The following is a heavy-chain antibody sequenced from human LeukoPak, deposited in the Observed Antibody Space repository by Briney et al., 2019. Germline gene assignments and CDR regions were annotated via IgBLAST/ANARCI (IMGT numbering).Heavy chain of an antibody. V-gene: IGHV1-69*05. CDR3: ARASDYVWGSYRYRPYYYYMGV. Sequence: SVKVSCKASGGTFSSYAISWVRQAPGQGLEWMGGIIPIFGTANYAQKFQGRVTITTDESTSTAYMELSSLRSEDTAVYYCARASDYVWGSYRYRPYYYYMGVWGKGTTVTVSS. CDR1: GGTFSSYA. J-gene: IGHJ6*03. D-gene: IGHD3-16*02. CDR2: IIPIFGTA.